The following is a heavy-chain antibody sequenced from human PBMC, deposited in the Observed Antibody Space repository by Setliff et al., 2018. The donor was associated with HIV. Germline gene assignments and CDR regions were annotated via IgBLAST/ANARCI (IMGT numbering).Heavy chain of an antibody. D-gene: IGHD6-19*01. J-gene: IGHJ4*02. CDR3: AKDRYSTGWHLDH. V-gene: IGHV3-30*02. Sequence: GGSLRLSCAASGFSFGSYGLHWVRQAPGKGLEWLTFIRYDGTNEYYADSVKGRFSISRDNSKNTVNLQMSSLIGEDTAAYYCAKDRYSTGWHLDHWGQGTPVTVSS. CDR2: IRYDGTNE. CDR1: GFSFGSYG.